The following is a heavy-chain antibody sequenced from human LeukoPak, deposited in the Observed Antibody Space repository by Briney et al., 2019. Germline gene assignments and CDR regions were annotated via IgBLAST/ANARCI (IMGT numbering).Heavy chain of an antibody. V-gene: IGHV3-30-3*01. CDR2: ISYDGNNK. CDR1: GFSFSGYA. J-gene: IGHJ4*02. CDR3: ARSTPPLYFDL. Sequence: PGGSLRLSCAASGFSFSGYAMDWVRQAPGKGLEWVAVISYDGNNKYYADSVKGRFTISRDNSKNTLYLQLNSLRAEDTAVYYCARSTPPLYFDLWSQGNLVTVAS. D-gene: IGHD2-15*01.